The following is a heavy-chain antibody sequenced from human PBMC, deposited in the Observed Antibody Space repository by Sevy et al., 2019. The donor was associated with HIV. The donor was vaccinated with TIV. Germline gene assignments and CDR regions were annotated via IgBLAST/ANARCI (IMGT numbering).Heavy chain of an antibody. D-gene: IGHD3-10*01. V-gene: IGHV3-23*01. Sequence: GGSLRLSCAASGFTFSSYAMSWVRQAPGKGLEWVSAISGSGGSTYDVDSVKVRFTISRDNSKNTLYLQMNSLRAEDTAVYYCAKRGVRGVFDAFDIWGQGTMVTVSS. CDR2: ISGSGGST. CDR3: AKRGVRGVFDAFDI. J-gene: IGHJ3*02. CDR1: GFTFSSYA.